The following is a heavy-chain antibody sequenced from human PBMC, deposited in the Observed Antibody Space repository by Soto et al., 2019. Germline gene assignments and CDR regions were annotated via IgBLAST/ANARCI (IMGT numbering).Heavy chain of an antibody. CDR3: ASDLVYSSLDFDY. CDR2: ISSSSSYI. D-gene: IGHD6-6*01. V-gene: IGHV3-21*01. Sequence: KPGGSLRLSCAASGFTFSSYSMNWVRQAPGKGLEWVSSISSSSSYIYYADSVKGRFTISRDNAKNSLYLQMNSLRAEDTAVYYCASDLVYSSLDFDYWGQGTLVTVSS. J-gene: IGHJ4*02. CDR1: GFTFSSYS.